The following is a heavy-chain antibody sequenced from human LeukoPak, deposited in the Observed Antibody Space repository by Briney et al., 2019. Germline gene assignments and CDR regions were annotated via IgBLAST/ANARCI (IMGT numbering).Heavy chain of an antibody. CDR3: ARSRIAAAGTVRYFDY. Sequence: GGSLRLSCAASGFTFSSYSMNWVRQAPGEGLERVSSINSSSSSIYYAYSVNGRFTISRDNAKNSLYLQMNRLRAEDTAVYYCARSRIAAAGTVRYFDYWGQGTLVTVSS. CDR1: GFTFSSYS. V-gene: IGHV3-21*01. CDR2: INSSSSSI. D-gene: IGHD6-13*01. J-gene: IGHJ4*02.